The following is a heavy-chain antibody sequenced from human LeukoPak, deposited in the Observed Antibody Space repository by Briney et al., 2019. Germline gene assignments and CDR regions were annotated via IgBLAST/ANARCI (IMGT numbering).Heavy chain of an antibody. CDR2: ISYDGSDK. D-gene: IGHD2-8*02. CDR1: GFTFSNYG. J-gene: IGHJ3*02. V-gene: IGHV3-30*18. Sequence: GRSLRLSCAASGFTFSNYGMHWVRQSPGKGLEWVALISYDGSDKYYAGSVKGRFTISRDNSKNTLYLQMNSLRADDTAVYYCAKSLRGTGLDAFDIWGQGTMVTVSS. CDR3: AKSLRGTGLDAFDI.